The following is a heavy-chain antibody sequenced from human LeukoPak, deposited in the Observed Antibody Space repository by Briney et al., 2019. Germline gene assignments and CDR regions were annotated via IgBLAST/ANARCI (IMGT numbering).Heavy chain of an antibody. D-gene: IGHD4-23*01. CDR2: IYYIGTT. Sequence: SETLSPTCTVSAGSVSSGNYYWHWIRQPPGEGLEWIGFIYYIGTTNYNPSLKSRVTISVDTSKNHFSLKLTSVTAADTAVYYCARAYGPNSPLYWGQGTLVTVSS. V-gene: IGHV4-61*03. J-gene: IGHJ4*02. CDR3: ARAYGPNSPLY. CDR1: AGSVSSGNYY.